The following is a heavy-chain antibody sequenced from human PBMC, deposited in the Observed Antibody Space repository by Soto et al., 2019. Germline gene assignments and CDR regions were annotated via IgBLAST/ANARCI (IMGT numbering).Heavy chain of an antibody. CDR1: GFTFSNAW. D-gene: IGHD3-9*01. CDR2: IKSKTDGGTT. V-gene: IGHV3-15*01. CDR3: TTPGRYYVILTRYYTDPGIFPY. J-gene: IGHJ4*02. Sequence: GGSLRLSCTASGFTFSNAWMSWVRQAPGKGLEWVGRIKSKTDGGTTDYAAPVKGRFTISRDDSKNTLYLQMNSLKTEDTAVYYCTTPGRYYVILTRYYTDPGIFPYWGQGTLVPVS.